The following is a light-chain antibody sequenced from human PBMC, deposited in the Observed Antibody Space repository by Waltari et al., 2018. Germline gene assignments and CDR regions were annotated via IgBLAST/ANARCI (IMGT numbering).Light chain of an antibody. CDR2: DLT. Sequence: QSVLTQPASVSGSPGQPITISCTGTNSDIGSYSYVSWYQQYPGKAPKLIISDLTERPSGVSTLFSGSKSGHTASLTNSGRQADDEADYFCSSYAGRGTVIFGRGTMVTVL. CDR1: NSDIGSYSY. V-gene: IGLV2-14*01. J-gene: IGLJ2*01. CDR3: SSYAGRGTVI.